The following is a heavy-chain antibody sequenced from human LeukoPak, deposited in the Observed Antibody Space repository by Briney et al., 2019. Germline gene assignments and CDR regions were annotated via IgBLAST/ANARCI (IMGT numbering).Heavy chain of an antibody. CDR1: GFTFSSYS. CDR2: ISSSSSYI. V-gene: IGHV3-21*01. Sequence: TGGSLRLSCAASGFTFSSYSMNWVRQAPGKGLEWVSSISSSSSYIYYADSVEGRFTISRDNAKNSLYLQMNSLSAEDTAVYYCAGLVGAPLFDYWGQGTLVTVSS. CDR3: AGLVGAPLFDY. J-gene: IGHJ4*02. D-gene: IGHD1-26*01.